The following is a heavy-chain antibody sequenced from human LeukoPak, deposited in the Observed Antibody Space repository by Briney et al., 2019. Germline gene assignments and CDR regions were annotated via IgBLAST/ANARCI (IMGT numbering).Heavy chain of an antibody. J-gene: IGHJ6*04. CDR2: ISSNGSTI. CDR3: AELGITMIGGV. CDR1: GFTFSSYE. V-gene: IGHV3-48*03. D-gene: IGHD3-10*02. Sequence: GGSLRLSCAASGFTFSSYEMNCVRQAPGKGLERVPYISSNGSTIYYADSVKGQFTISRDNAKNSLYLQMNSLRAEDTAVYYCAELGITMIGGVWGKGTTVTISS.